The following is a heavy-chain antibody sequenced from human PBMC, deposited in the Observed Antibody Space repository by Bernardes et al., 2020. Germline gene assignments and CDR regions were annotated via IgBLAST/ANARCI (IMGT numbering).Heavy chain of an antibody. CDR1: GFTFSSYG. CDR2: IWYDGSNK. CDR3: ARDRSSGSYPDAFDI. Sequence: GRSLRLSCAASGFTFSSYGMHWVRQAPGKGLEWVAVIWYDGSNKYYADSVKGRFTISRDNSKNTVYLQMNSLRAEDTAVYYCARDRSSGSYPDAFDIWGQGTMVTVSS. D-gene: IGHD1-26*01. V-gene: IGHV3-33*01. J-gene: IGHJ3*02.